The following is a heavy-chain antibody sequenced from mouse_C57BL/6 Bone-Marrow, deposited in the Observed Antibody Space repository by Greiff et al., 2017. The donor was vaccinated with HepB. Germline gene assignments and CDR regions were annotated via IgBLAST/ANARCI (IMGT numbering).Heavy chain of an antibody. CDR3: ARYPATWYFDV. CDR1: GFTFTDYY. V-gene: IGHV7-3*01. D-gene: IGHD4-1*02. Sequence: DVMLVESGGGLVQPGGSLSLSCAASGFTFTDYYMSWVRQPPGKALEWLGFIRNKANGYTTEYSASVKGRFTISRDNSQSILYLQMNALRAEDSATYYCARYPATWYFDVWGTGTTVTVSS. J-gene: IGHJ1*03. CDR2: IRNKANGYTT.